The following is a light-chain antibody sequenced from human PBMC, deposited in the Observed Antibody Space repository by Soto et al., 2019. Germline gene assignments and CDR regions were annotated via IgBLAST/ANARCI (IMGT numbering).Light chain of an antibody. CDR3: QQYSSDSPHT. CDR2: DAY. Sequence: DNQMTQYPYPLSASVGDRVTITCRASQSISSWLAWYQQKPGKAPKLLIYDAYSLESGTPSRFSGRRSGTEFTLTIASGQPDDFATYYFQQYSSDSPHTFGGGAKVDIK. V-gene: IGKV1-5*01. J-gene: IGKJ4*01. CDR1: QSISSW.